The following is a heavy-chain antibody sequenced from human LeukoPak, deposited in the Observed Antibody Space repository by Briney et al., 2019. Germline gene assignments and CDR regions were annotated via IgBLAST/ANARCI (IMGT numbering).Heavy chain of an antibody. J-gene: IGHJ6*04. Sequence: SETLSLTCAVYGGSFSGYYWSWIRQPPGKGLEWIGEINHSGSTNYNPSLKSRVTISVDTSKNQFSLKRSSGTAADTAVYYCARGSGDIYGMDVWGKGTTVTVSS. CDR3: ARGSGDIYGMDV. V-gene: IGHV4-34*01. CDR2: INHSGST. D-gene: IGHD3-10*01. CDR1: GGSFSGYY.